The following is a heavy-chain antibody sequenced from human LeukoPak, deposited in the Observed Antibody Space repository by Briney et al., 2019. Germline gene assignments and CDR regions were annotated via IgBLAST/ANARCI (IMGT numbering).Heavy chain of an antibody. Sequence: SVKVSCKASGYTFTSYGISWVRQAPGQGLEWMGRIIPILGIANYAQKFQGRVTITADKSTSTAYMELSSLRSEDTAVYYCARDGTVTTLGYWGQGTLVTVSS. J-gene: IGHJ4*02. D-gene: IGHD4-17*01. CDR3: ARDGTVTTLGY. CDR1: GYTFTSYG. CDR2: IIPILGIA. V-gene: IGHV1-69*04.